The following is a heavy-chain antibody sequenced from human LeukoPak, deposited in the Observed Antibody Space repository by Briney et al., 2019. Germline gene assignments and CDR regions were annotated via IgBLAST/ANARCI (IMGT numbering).Heavy chain of an antibody. CDR1: GYSFTSYW. Sequence: GESLKISCKASGYSFTSYWIGWVRQMPGKGLEWMGIIYPGDSDTRYSPSFQGQVTISADKSISPAYLHWSSLHASGSAMYCCARGLDILTGYYPDYDYWGQGTLVTVSS. CDR2: IYPGDSDT. D-gene: IGHD3-9*01. CDR3: ARGLDILTGYYPDYDY. J-gene: IGHJ4*02. V-gene: IGHV5-51*01.